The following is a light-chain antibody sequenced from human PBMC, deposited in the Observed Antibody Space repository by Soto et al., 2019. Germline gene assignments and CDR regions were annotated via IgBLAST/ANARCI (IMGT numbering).Light chain of an antibody. J-gene: IGKJ4*01. CDR2: GAS. V-gene: IGKV3-15*01. Sequence: EIVMTQSPVTLSLSPGDTATLSCRASQSITSNLAWYQQKPGQPPRLLIYGASTRATGIPARFSGSGSGTEFTLTIRNLQSGDFAVYYCQQYSSWFTLGGGTQLEIK. CDR1: QSITSN. CDR3: QQYSSWFT.